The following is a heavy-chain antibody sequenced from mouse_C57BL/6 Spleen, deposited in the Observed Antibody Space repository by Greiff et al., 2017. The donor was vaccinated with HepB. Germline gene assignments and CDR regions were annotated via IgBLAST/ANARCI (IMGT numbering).Heavy chain of an antibody. CDR3: ARSQKIVATYFDY. CDR2: TNPTNGRT. V-gene: IGHV1S81*02. Sequence: VQLQQSGAELVKAGASVEMSCKASGYTFTSYWMHWVKQRLGQGLEWFAETNPTNGRTYYNEKFKSKATLTVDKSSSTAYMLLSGPTFEDSAVYYCARSQKIVATYFDYWGQGTTLTVSS. CDR1: GYTFTSYW. J-gene: IGHJ2*01. D-gene: IGHD1-1*01.